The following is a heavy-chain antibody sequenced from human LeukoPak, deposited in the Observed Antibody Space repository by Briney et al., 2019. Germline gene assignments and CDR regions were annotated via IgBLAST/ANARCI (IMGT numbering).Heavy chain of an antibody. CDR3: ARVRRYCSGGSCWNWFDP. Sequence: ASVKVSCKASGYTFTGYYMHRVRQAPGQGLEWMGWINPNSGGTNYAQKFQGWVTMTRDTSISTAYMELSRLRSDDTAVYYCARVRRYCSGGSCWNWFDPWGQGTLVTVSS. CDR2: INPNSGGT. D-gene: IGHD2-15*01. CDR1: GYTFTGYY. J-gene: IGHJ5*02. V-gene: IGHV1-2*04.